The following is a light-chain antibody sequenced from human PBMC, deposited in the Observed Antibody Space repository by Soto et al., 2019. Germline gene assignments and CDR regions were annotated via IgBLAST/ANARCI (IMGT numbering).Light chain of an antibody. Sequence: QSVLTQPASVSGSPGQSITFSCTGTSSDIGDYDYVSWYQQHPGKAPKLMIYDVTNRPSGVSNRFSGSKSGNTASLTISGLQPEDEDDYYCSSYTSSSTLVFGGGTQLTVL. J-gene: IGLJ3*02. V-gene: IGLV2-14*01. CDR1: SSDIGDYDY. CDR2: DVT. CDR3: SSYTSSSTLV.